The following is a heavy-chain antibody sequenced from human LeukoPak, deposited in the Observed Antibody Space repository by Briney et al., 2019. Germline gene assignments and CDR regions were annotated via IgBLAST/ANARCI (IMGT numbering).Heavy chain of an antibody. CDR2: IWYDGSKK. D-gene: IGHD2-8*02. V-gene: IGHV3-33*01. Sequence: GGSLRLSCAASGFTFSSYGMHWFRQAPGKGLEWVAVIWYDGSKKYYADSVKGRFTISRDNSKNTLYLQMDSLRAEDTAVYYCARYSTGSVDYWGQGTLATVSS. CDR3: ARYSTGSVDY. CDR1: GFTFSSYG. J-gene: IGHJ4*02.